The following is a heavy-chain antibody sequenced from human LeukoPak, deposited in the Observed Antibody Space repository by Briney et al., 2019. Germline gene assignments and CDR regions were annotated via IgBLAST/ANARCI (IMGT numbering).Heavy chain of an antibody. CDR1: GFAFRSYG. D-gene: IGHD1-1*01. CDR2: ISESGGGT. Sequence: PGGSLRLSCAASGFAFRSYGMTWVRQVPGKGLEWVSGISESGGGTFYADSVKGRFTISRDNSKNTLFLQMNSLRSEDTAVYYCAKVGIGWVAFVNWGQGTQVTVSS. CDR3: AKVGIGWVAFVN. V-gene: IGHV3-23*01. J-gene: IGHJ4*02.